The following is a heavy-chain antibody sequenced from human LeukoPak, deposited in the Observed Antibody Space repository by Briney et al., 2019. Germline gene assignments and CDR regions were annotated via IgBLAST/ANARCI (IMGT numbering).Heavy chain of an antibody. D-gene: IGHD1-26*01. CDR2: ISGSGST. V-gene: IGHV3-23*01. CDR1: GFTFSNFA. Sequence: GGSLRLSCTASGFTFSNFAMNWVRQTPGKGLEWVSVISGSGSTYYADSVRGRFTVSRDNSKNTLYLQMNSPRAEDTAVYYCAKAGIVGARRLYYFDYWGQGTLDTVSS. J-gene: IGHJ4*02. CDR3: AKAGIVGARRLYYFDY.